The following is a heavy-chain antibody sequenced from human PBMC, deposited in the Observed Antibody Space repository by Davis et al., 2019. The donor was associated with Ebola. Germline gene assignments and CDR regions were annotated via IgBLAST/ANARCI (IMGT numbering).Heavy chain of an antibody. CDR2: INHSGST. D-gene: IGHD6-19*01. J-gene: IGHJ6*03. V-gene: IGHV4-34*01. CDR3: ARFGYSSSYYYYYMDV. CDR1: GGSFSGYY. Sequence: PSETLSLTCAVYGGSFSGYYWSWIRQPPGKGLEWIGEINHSGSTNYNPSLKSRVTISVDTSKNQFSLKLSSVTAADTAVYYCARFGYSSSYYYYYMDVWGKGTTVTVSS.